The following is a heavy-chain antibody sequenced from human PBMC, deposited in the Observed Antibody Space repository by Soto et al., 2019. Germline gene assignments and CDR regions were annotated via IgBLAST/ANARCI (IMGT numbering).Heavy chain of an antibody. D-gene: IGHD3-16*01. CDR1: GFTFINYA. V-gene: IGHV3-23*01. J-gene: IGHJ4*02. CDR3: AKVPYDYVWGTYPSIFDY. CDR2: IGGGDGST. Sequence: SLRLSCAASGFTFINYAMSWVRQAPGKGLEWVSTIGGGDGSTYYADSVKGRFTISRDNSKNTLYLQMNSLRAEDTAVYYCAKVPYDYVWGTYPSIFDYWGQGTLVTVSA.